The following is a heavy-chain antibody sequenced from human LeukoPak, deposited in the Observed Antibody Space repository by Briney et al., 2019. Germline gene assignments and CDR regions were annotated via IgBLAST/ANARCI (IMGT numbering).Heavy chain of an antibody. Sequence: GRSLRLSCAASGFTFSSYGMHWVRQAPGKGLEWVAVISYDGSNKYYADSVKGRFTISRDNSKNTLYLQMNSLRAEDTAVYYCASSIAVAAPGRAYFDYWGQGTLVTVSS. D-gene: IGHD6-19*01. CDR3: ASSIAVAAPGRAYFDY. CDR2: ISYDGSNK. CDR1: GFTFSSYG. J-gene: IGHJ4*02. V-gene: IGHV3-30*03.